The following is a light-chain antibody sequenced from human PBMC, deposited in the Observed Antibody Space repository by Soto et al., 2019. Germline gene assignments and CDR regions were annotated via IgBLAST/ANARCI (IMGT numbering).Light chain of an antibody. CDR1: QSVSSSY. Sequence: EIVLTQSPGTLSLSPGERATLSCRASQSVSSSYLAWYQQKPGQAPRLLIYGASSRATVIPDRFSRSESQTDFTITIGRQETEDFTVYYWHQYGSSPLTVGPGTKLDI. CDR3: HQYGSSPLT. V-gene: IGKV3-20*01. CDR2: GAS. J-gene: IGKJ3*01.